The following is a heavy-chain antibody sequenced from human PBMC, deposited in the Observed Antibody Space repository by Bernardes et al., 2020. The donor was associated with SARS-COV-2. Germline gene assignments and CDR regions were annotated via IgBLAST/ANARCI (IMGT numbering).Heavy chain of an antibody. CDR3: ARETGYCSGGSCYSYSRWFDP. V-gene: IGHV4-34*01. D-gene: IGHD2-15*01. Sequence: SETLSLTCAVYGGSFSGYYWSWIRQPPGKGLEWIGEINHSGSTNYNPSLKSRVTISVDTSKNQFSLKLSSVTAADTAVYYCARETGYCSGGSCYSYSRWFDPWGQGTLVTVSS. J-gene: IGHJ5*02. CDR1: GGSFSGYY. CDR2: INHSGST.